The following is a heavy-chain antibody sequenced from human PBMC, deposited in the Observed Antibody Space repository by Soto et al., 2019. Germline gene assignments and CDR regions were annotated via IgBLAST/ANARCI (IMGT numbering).Heavy chain of an antibody. V-gene: IGHV1-46*01. CDR3: AREKWQVRRNDPFDI. CDR2: INPNGGST. J-gene: IGHJ3*02. D-gene: IGHD6-19*01. Sequence: GASVNVRCKAYGYAFVHCSMHWGQQAPGQGLEWMGIINPNGGSTTYAQKFQGRVTLTRDTSTNTVNMELSSLRSEDTAVYYCAREKWQVRRNDPFDIWGQGTMVTVSS. CDR1: GYAFVHCS.